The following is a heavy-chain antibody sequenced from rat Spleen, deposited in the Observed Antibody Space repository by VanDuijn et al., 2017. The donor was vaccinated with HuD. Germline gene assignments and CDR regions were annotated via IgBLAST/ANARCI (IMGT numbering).Heavy chain of an antibody. CDR1: GFTFSDYY. Sequence: EVQLVESDGGLVQPGRSLKLSCAASGFTFSDYYMAWVRQAPTKGLEWVAIISYDGYITYYRDSVKGRFTLSRDNAKSTLYLQMGSLRSEDTAIYYCARPTTGIPFNYWGQGVMVTVSS. V-gene: IGHV5-29*01. D-gene: IGHD1-9*01. CDR2: ISYDGYIT. J-gene: IGHJ2*01. CDR3: ARPTTGIPFNY.